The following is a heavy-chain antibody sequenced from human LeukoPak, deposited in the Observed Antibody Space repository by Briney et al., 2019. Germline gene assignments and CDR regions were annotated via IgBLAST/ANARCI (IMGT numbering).Heavy chain of an antibody. D-gene: IGHD2-21*02. CDR2: IYTSGST. J-gene: IGHJ5*02. Sequence: PSETLSLTCTVSGGSISSYYWSWIRQPAGKGLEWIGRIYTSGSTNYNPSLKSRVTMSVDTSKNQFSLKLSSVTAADTAVYYCAREADCGGDCYPFDPWGQGTLVTVSS. CDR3: AREADCGGDCYPFDP. CDR1: GGSISSYY. V-gene: IGHV4-4*07.